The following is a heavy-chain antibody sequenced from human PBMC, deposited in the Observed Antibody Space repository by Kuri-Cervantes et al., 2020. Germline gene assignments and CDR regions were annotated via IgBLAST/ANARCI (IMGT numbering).Heavy chain of an antibody. V-gene: IGHV1-69*04. CDR3: AREDCSGGSCYSGGELLYGMDV. Sequence: SEKVSCKASGGTFSSYTISWVRQAPGQGLEWMGRIIPILGIANYAQKFQGRVTITADKSTSTAYMELSSLRSEDTAVYYCAREDCSGGSCYSGGELLYGMDVWGQGTTVTVSS. CDR2: IIPILGIA. J-gene: IGHJ6*02. CDR1: GGTFSSYT. D-gene: IGHD2-15*01.